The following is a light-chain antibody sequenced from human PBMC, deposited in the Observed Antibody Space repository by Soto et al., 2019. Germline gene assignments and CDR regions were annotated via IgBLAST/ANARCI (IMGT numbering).Light chain of an antibody. CDR3: QQSYTTPIT. J-gene: IGKJ5*01. V-gene: IGKV1-39*01. CDR2: AES. Sequence: EIQMTQYPSSRSASVGDRFIITCMASQTISSHLNWYQQKPGKYPNLLVYAESSLQSGVQSRFTGSGYGTDFNLNISSLQPEDFATDLCQQSYTTPITVGPGTRLEIK. CDR1: QTISSH.